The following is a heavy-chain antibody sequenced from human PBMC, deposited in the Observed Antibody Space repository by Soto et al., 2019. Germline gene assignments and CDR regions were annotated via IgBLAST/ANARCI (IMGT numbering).Heavy chain of an antibody. V-gene: IGHV3-23*01. CDR3: AKDLAYSILTGYYRFDY. D-gene: IGHD3-9*01. J-gene: IGHJ4*02. CDR2: ISGSGGST. Sequence: PGGSLRLSCAASGFTFSSYAMSWVRQAPGKGLEWVSAISGSGGSTYYADSVKGRFTISRDNSKNTLYLQMNSLRAEDTAVYYCAKDLAYSILTGYYRFDYWGQGTLVTVSS. CDR1: GFTFSSYA.